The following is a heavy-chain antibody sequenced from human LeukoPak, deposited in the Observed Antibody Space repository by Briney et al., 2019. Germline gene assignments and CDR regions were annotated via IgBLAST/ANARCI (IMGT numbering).Heavy chain of an antibody. CDR1: GFTFSEYY. D-gene: IGHD3-22*01. J-gene: IGHJ3*02. CDR3: ARPRYYDSSGYYFDI. Sequence: GGSLRLSCAASGFTFSEYYMSWIRQAPGKGLEWVSYISSSNNFRNYADSVKGRFTISRDNSKNSLYLQMNSLRAEDTAVYYCARPRYYDSSGYYFDIWGQGTMVTVSS. V-gene: IGHV3-11*03. CDR2: ISSSNNFR.